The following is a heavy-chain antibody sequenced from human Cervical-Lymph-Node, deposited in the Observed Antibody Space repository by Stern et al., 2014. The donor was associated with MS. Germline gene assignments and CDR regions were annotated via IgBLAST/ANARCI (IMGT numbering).Heavy chain of an antibody. CDR1: GYTFTNYA. J-gene: IGHJ4*02. CDR2: INTHTGNP. D-gene: IGHD4-11*01. CDR3: SRQDSNYIFDY. V-gene: IGHV7-4-1*02. Sequence: QVQLVESGAEMKKPGASVKVSCKGSGYTFTNYALHWVRQAPGQGLEWMGWINTHTGNPTYAQDFTGRVVFSLDTSVSTAYLQISGLKAEDTAVYYCSRQDSNYIFDYWGQGTLVTVSS.